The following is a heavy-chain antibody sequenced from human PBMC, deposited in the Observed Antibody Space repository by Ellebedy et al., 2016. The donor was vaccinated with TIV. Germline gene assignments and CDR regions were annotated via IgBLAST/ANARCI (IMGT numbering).Heavy chain of an antibody. J-gene: IGHJ3*02. CDR2: IYTSGST. D-gene: IGHD1-26*01. V-gene: IGHV4-61*02. Sequence: MPSETLSLTCTVSGGSISSGGYYWSWIRQPAGKGLEWIGRIYTSGSTNYNPSLKSRVTMSVDTSKNQFSLKLSSVTAADTAVYYCARDYSGSSDAFDIWGQGTMVTVSS. CDR3: ARDYSGSSDAFDI. CDR1: GGSISSGGYY.